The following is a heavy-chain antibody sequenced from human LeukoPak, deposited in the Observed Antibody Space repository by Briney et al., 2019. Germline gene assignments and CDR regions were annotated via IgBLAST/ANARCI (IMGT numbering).Heavy chain of an antibody. CDR3: ARRGVVATPDANF. CDR1: GGSIGSSRYY. Sequence: PSETLSLTCTVSGGSIGSSRYYWGWIRQPPGKGLERIGSIYYTGSTYYNPSLRSRVSISVDTSKNQFTLKLSSVTAADTAVYYCARRGVVATPDANFWGQGTLVTVSS. CDR2: IYYTGST. V-gene: IGHV4-39*01. D-gene: IGHD5-12*01. J-gene: IGHJ4*02.